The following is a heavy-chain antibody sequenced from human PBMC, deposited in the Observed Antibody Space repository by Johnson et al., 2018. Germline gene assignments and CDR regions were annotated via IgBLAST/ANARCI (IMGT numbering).Heavy chain of an antibody. CDR1: GGTFNNYG. Sequence: QVQLVQSGAEVKKPGSSVKVSCKASGGTFNNYGFSWVRQAPGQGLEWVGGIIPLFGTANYAQEFQGRVTSTADEFTSTAYLELGRLRPEDRAVYYCARDQSLGGALSSPLWMAVWGQGTTVIVSS. J-gene: IGHJ6*02. V-gene: IGHV1-69*12. CDR3: ARDQSLGGALSSPLWMAV. CDR2: IIPLFGTA. D-gene: IGHD3-16*01.